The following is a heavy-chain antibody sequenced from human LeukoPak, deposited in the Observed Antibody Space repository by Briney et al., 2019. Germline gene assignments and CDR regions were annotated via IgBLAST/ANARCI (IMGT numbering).Heavy chain of an antibody. CDR2: ISYDGSNK. V-gene: IGHV3-30-3*02. CDR3: AKSRAADYDYYYYMDV. CDR1: GFTFSSYA. D-gene: IGHD6-13*01. Sequence: GTSLRLSCAASGFTFSSYAMHWVRQAPGKGLEWVAIISYDGSNKYYADSVKGRFTISRDNSKNTLYLQMNSLRAEDTAVYYCAKSRAADYDYYYYMDVWGKGTTVTVSS. J-gene: IGHJ6*03.